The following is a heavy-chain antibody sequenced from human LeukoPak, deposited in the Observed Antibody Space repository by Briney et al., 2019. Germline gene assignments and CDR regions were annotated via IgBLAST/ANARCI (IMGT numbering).Heavy chain of an antibody. J-gene: IGHJ3*02. CDR1: GCSFSSGSYY. Sequence: PSQTLSLTCTVSGCSFSSGSYYWSWLRQPAGKGLEWSGRIYTSGSTNYNPSLKSRVTISVDTSKNQFSLKLSSVTAADTAVYYCARDSSGWKSNGAFDIWGQGTMVTVSS. CDR2: IYTSGST. D-gene: IGHD6-19*01. V-gene: IGHV4-61*02. CDR3: ARDSSGWKSNGAFDI.